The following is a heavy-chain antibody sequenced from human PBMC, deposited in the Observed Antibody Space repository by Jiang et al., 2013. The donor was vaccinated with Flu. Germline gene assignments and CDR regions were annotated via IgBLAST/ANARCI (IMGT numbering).Heavy chain of an antibody. CDR1: GYSFTSYW. Sequence: CKGSGYSFTSYWIGWARQMSGKGLEWMGIIYPGDSDTRYIPSFQGQVTISADKSITTAYLQWSSLKASDSAMYYCARVALECSGGSCLDFDYWGQGTLVSVSS. CDR3: ARVALECSGGSCLDFDY. J-gene: IGHJ4*02. V-gene: IGHV5-51*01. D-gene: IGHD2-15*01. CDR2: IYPGDSDT.